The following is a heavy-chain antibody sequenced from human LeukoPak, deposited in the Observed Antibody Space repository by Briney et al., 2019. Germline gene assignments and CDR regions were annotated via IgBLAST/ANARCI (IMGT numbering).Heavy chain of an antibody. CDR3: ARVYSSGWSY. CDR1: GXIFSAYE. V-gene: IGHV3-48*03. CDR2: ISSSGSTI. Sequence: GGSLRLSCAASGXIFSAYEMNWVRQAPGKGQEWVSYISSSGSTIYYADSVKGRFTISRDNAKKSLYLQMNSLRAEDTAVYYCARVYSSGWSYWGQGTLVTVSS. J-gene: IGHJ4*02. D-gene: IGHD6-19*01.